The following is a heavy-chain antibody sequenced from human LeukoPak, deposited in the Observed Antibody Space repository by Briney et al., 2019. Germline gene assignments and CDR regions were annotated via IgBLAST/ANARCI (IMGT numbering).Heavy chain of an antibody. Sequence: ASVKVSCKASGGTFSSYTISWVRQAPGQGLEWMGRSIPILGIANYAQKFQGRVTITADKSTSTAYMELSGLRSEDTAVYYCARDQFLVVPAANHLVYYYYYMDVWGKGTTVTVSS. CDR1: GGTFSSYT. J-gene: IGHJ6*03. CDR3: ARDQFLVVPAANHLVYYYYYMDV. V-gene: IGHV1-69*04. CDR2: SIPILGIA. D-gene: IGHD2-2*01.